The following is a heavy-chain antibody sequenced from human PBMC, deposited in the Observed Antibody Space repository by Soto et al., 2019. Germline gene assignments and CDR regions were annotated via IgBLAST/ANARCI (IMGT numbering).Heavy chain of an antibody. V-gene: IGHV3-23*01. J-gene: IGHJ4*02. CDR1: GFTFRDYA. D-gene: IGHD6-19*01. Sequence: PGGSLRLSCAASGFTFRDYAMNWVRQAPGKGLEWVADISGNGNSARHADSVKGRFTISRDNSQNTLYLHMNSLRVDEPAIYYCGKERRGSGWSVCNFWGQGTLVTVSS. CDR2: ISGNGNSA. CDR3: GKERRGSGWSVCNF.